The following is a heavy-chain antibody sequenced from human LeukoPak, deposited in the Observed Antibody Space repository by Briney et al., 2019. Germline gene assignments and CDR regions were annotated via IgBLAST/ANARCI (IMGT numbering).Heavy chain of an antibody. Sequence: GGSLRLSCAASGFTFSSYWMSWVRQAPGKGLEWVANIKQDGSEKYYVDSVKGRFTISRDNAKNSLYLQMNSLRAEDTAVYYCARGRGFSKLITPGGLYFDYWGQGTLVTVSS. CDR1: GFTFSSYW. CDR2: IKQDGSEK. CDR3: ARGRGFSKLITPGGLYFDY. J-gene: IGHJ4*02. D-gene: IGHD3-16*01. V-gene: IGHV3-7*01.